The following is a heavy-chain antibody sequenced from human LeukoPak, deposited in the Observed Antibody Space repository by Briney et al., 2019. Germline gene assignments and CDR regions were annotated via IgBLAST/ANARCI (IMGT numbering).Heavy chain of an antibody. V-gene: IGHV3-21*01. J-gene: IGHJ4*02. Sequence: GGSLRLSCSASGFTFSTYTMNWVRQAPGKGLEWVSSISSSSSYIYYADSVKGRFTISRDNAKNSLYLQMNSLRAEDTAVYYCARDSRNIGQNFDYWGQGTLVTVSS. CDR1: GFTFSTYT. CDR3: ARDSRNIGQNFDY. CDR2: ISSSSSYI. D-gene: IGHD2/OR15-2a*01.